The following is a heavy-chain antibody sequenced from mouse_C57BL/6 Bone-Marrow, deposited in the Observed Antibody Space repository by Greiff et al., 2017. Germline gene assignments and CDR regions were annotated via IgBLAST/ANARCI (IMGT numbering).Heavy chain of an antibody. CDR2: IDPENGDT. D-gene: IGHD1-1*01. CDR3: TTGLRYFDY. V-gene: IGHV14-4*01. CDR1: GFNIKDDY. J-gene: IGHJ2*01. Sequence: EVQLQQSGAELVRPGASVKLSCTASGFNIKDDYMHWVKQRPEQGLEWIGWIDPENGDTEYASKFQGKATITADTSSNTAYLQLSSLTSEDTAVYYCTTGLRYFDYWGQGTTITVSS.